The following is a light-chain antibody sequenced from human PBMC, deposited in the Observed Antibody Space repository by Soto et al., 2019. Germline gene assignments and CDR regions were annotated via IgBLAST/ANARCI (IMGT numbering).Light chain of an antibody. V-gene: IGLV2-14*01. CDR1: SSDVGGYNY. CDR2: EVS. J-gene: IGLJ1*01. CDR3: SSYTSSSTRV. Sequence: QSALTQPASVSGSPGQSITISCTGTSSDVGGYNYVSWYQQHPGKAPKLMIYEVSNRPSGVSNRFSGSKFGNTASLTISGLQAEDEADYYCSSYTSSSTRVFGTGTKLTV.